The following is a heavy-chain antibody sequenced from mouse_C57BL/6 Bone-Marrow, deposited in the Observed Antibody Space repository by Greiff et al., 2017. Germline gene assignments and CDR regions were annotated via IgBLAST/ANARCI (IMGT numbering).Heavy chain of an antibody. CDR3: ARRGDPYYFDY. CDR2: INPGSGGT. D-gene: IGHD3-3*01. V-gene: IGHV1-54*01. J-gene: IGHJ2*01. Sequence: QVQLQQSGAELVRPGTSVKVSCKASGYAFTNYLIEWVKQRPGQGLEWIGVINPGSGGTNYNEKFKGNATLTADKSSSTAYMQLSSLTSEDSAVYFCARRGDPYYFDYWGQGTTLTVSS. CDR1: GYAFTNYL.